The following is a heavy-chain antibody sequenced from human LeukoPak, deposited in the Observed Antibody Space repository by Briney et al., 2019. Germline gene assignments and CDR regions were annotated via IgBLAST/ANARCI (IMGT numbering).Heavy chain of an antibody. CDR3: AKDMFSIVVVVAATGGAFDI. D-gene: IGHD2-15*01. Sequence: GSLRLSCAASGFTFDDYGMSWVRQAPGKGLEWVSGINWNGGSTGYADSVKGRFTISRDNAKNSLYLQMNSLRAEDTALYYCAKDMFSIVVVVAATGGAFDIWGQGTMVTVSS. J-gene: IGHJ3*02. V-gene: IGHV3-20*04. CDR1: GFTFDDYG. CDR2: INWNGGST.